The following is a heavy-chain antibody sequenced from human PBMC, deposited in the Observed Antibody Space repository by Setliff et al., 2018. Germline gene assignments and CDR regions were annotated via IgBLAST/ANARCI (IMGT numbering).Heavy chain of an antibody. Sequence: LSLTCTVSGYSISSGYIWGWIRQPPGKGLEWVGNIGHTGSINYNPSLKSRLTISRDTSKNQVSLKLDSVTATDTAVYYCARDLGHGGDSDYWGQGIQVTVSS. CDR1: GYSISSGYI. D-gene: IGHD2-21*02. V-gene: IGHV4-38-2*02. J-gene: IGHJ4*02. CDR3: ARDLGHGGDSDY. CDR2: IGHTGSI.